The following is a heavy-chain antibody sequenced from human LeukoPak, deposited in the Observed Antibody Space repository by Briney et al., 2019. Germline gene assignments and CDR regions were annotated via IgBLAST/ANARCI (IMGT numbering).Heavy chain of an antibody. CDR2: IYSGGDT. CDR3: AVLSSGWRFQH. V-gene: IGHV3-53*01. CDR1: GFTVSTNY. J-gene: IGHJ1*01. D-gene: IGHD6-19*01. Sequence: GRSLRLSCAVSGFTVSTNYMSWVRQAPGKGLVCVSVIYSGGDTYYADSVKGRFTISRDKSKNTLYLQMNSLRAEDTAVYYWAVLSSGWRFQHWGQGTLVTVSS.